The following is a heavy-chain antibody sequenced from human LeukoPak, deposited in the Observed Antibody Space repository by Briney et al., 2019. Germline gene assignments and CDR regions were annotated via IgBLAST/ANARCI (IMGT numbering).Heavy chain of an antibody. CDR2: ISSSGSTI. J-gene: IGHJ6*03. D-gene: IGHD2-2*01. CDR3: AREGGTSRGLLRYYYYYYYMDV. V-gene: IGHV3-48*03. CDR1: GFTFSSYE. Sequence: GGSLRLSYAASGFTFSSYEMNWVRQAQGKGLEWVSYISSSGSTIYYADSVKGRFTISRDNAKNSLYLQMNSLRAEDTAVYYCAREGGTSRGLLRYYYYYYYMDVWGKGTTVTISS.